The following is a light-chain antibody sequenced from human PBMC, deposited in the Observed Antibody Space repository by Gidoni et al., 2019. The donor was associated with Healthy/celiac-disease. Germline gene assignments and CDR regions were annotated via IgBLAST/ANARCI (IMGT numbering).Light chain of an antibody. Sequence: QSVLTQPPSVSAAPGQKVTISCSGSSSNIGNNYVSWYQQLPGTAPKLLTYDNNKRPSGIPDRFSGSKSGTSATLGITGLQTGDEADYYCGTWDSSLSAAVFGGGTQLTVL. V-gene: IGLV1-51*01. J-gene: IGLJ7*01. CDR2: DNN. CDR1: SSNIGNNY. CDR3: GTWDSSLSAAV.